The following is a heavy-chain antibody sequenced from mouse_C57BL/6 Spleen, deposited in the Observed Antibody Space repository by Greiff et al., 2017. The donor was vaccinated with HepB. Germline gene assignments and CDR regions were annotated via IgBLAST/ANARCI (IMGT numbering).Heavy chain of an antibody. CDR1: GYTFTDYY. D-gene: IGHD2-4*01. CDR3: ARGYDYDEGDKKNAMDY. Sequence: EVQLQQSGPELVKPGASVKISCKASGYTFTDYYMNWVKQSHGKSLEWIGDINPNNGGTSYNQKFKGKATLTVDKSSSTAYMELRSLTSEDSAVYYCARGYDYDEGDKKNAMDYWGQGTSVTVSS. V-gene: IGHV1-26*01. CDR2: INPNNGGT. J-gene: IGHJ4*01.